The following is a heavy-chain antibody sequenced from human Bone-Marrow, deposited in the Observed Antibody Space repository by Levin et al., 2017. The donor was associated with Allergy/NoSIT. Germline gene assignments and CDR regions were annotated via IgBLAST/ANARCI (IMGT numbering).Heavy chain of an antibody. CDR1: GFTFSTYG. CDR3: ATLRGHASSPSRYYYMDV. D-gene: IGHD6-13*01. Sequence: PGGSLRLSCAASGFTFSTYGMHWVRQAPGKGLEWVAVIWYDGNNKYYADSVKGRFTISRDNSKNTLYLQMSSLRAEDTALYYCATLRGHASSPSRYYYMDVWGKGTTVTVSS. CDR2: IWYDGNNK. V-gene: IGHV3-33*01. J-gene: IGHJ6*03.